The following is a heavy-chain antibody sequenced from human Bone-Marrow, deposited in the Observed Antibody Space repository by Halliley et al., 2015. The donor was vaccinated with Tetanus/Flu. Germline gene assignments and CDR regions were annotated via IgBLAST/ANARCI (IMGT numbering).Heavy chain of an antibody. D-gene: IGHD5-18*01. V-gene: IGHV3-73*01. CDR1: GFTFSDST. CDR2: IRTTGDNYAT. CDR3: SRLRGDSRSPYDYYDMDV. Sequence: SLRLSCAASGFTFSDSTINWVRQASGKGLEWVGRIRTTGDNYATAYAASVKGRFTISRDDSKNTAHLQMDSLKIEDTAVYFCSRLRGDSRSPYDYYDMDVWGQGTTVPVSS. J-gene: IGHJ6*02.